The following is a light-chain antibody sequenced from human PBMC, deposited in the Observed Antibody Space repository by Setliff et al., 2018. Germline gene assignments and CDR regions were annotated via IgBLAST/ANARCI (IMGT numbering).Light chain of an antibody. CDR1: SSDVGGHNY. Sequence: QSVLTQPPSASGSPGQSVTISCTGTSSDVGGHNYVSWYQQHPGKAPKLMIYDVSNRPSGVSNRFSGSKSGNTASLTISGLQAEDETDYYCSSYTSSSASYVFGTGTKVTVL. V-gene: IGLV2-14*01. CDR2: DVS. J-gene: IGLJ1*01. CDR3: SSYTSSSASYV.